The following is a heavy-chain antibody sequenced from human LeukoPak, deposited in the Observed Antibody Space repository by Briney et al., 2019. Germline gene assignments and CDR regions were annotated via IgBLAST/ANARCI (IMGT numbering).Heavy chain of an antibody. D-gene: IGHD6-6*01. Sequence: PGGSLRLSCAVSGFSFDDYAMNWVRQAPGKGLEWVSYISSSGSTIYYADSVKGRFTISRDNAKNSLYLQMNSLRADDTAVYYCATTGSLDCWGQGTLVTVSS. J-gene: IGHJ4*02. V-gene: IGHV3-48*01. CDR1: GFSFDDYA. CDR3: ATTGSLDC. CDR2: ISSSGSTI.